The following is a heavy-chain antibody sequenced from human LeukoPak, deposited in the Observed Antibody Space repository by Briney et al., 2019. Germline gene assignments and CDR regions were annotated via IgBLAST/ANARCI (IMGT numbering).Heavy chain of an antibody. D-gene: IGHD3-16*01. Sequence: GSLKISCKGSGYSFTSYWIGWVRQMPGKGLEWMGIIYPGDSDTRYSPSLQGQVTISADKSISTAYLQWSSLKASDTAMYYCARRDYGSLYYYYGTDVWGKGTTVTVSS. CDR2: IYPGDSDT. CDR1: GYSFTSYW. CDR3: ARRDYGSLYYYYGTDV. V-gene: IGHV5-51*01. J-gene: IGHJ6*04.